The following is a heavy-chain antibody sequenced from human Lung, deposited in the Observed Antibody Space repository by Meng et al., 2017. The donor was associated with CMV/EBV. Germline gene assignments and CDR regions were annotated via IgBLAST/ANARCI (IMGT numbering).Heavy chain of an antibody. D-gene: IGHD4-17*01. J-gene: IGHJ4*02. CDR1: GTCSSYA. CDR3: ARVRSRDYGDFYAHFDY. Sequence: GTCSSYAISWVRQAPGQGLEWMGGIIPIFGTANYAQKFQGRVTITTDESTSTAYMELSSLRSEDTAVYYCARVRSRDYGDFYAHFDYWGQGTLVTVSS. CDR2: IIPIFGTA. V-gene: IGHV1-69*05.